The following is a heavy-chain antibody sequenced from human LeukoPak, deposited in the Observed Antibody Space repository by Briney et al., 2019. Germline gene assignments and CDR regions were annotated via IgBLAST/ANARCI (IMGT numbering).Heavy chain of an antibody. D-gene: IGHD1-26*01. CDR3: ARERGSSFDY. CDR2: ISGSGGNT. J-gene: IGHJ4*02. Sequence: GGSLRLSCAASGFTFSTYAMTWVRQAPGKGLEWVSAISGSGGNTYYANSVKGRFTISRDNAKNSLYLQMKSLRAEDTAVYYCARERGSSFDYWGQGTLVTVSS. CDR1: GFTFSTYA. V-gene: IGHV3-23*01.